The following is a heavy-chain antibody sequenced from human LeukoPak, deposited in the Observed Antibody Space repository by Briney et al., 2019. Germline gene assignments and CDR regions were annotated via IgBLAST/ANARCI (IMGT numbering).Heavy chain of an antibody. CDR2: IIPIFGTA. D-gene: IGHD3-10*01. CDR3: ARSTMVRGARYYMDV. V-gene: IGHV1-69*13. CDR1: GGTFSSYA. J-gene: IGHJ6*03. Sequence: ASVKVSCKASGGTFSSYAISWVRQAPGQGLEWMRGIIPIFGTANYAQKSQGRVTITADESTSTAYMELSSLRSEDTAVYYCARSTMVRGARYYMDVWGKGTTVTVSS.